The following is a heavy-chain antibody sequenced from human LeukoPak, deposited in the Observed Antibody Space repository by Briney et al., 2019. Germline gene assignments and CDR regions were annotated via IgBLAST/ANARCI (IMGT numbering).Heavy chain of an antibody. CDR1: GYTFTGYY. CDR2: INPNSGGT. J-gene: IGHJ6*02. CDR3: ARDPPAAITYYGKDV. V-gene: IGHV1-2*02. D-gene: IGHD2-2*01. Sequence: GASVKVSCKASGYTFTGYYMHWVRQAPGQGLEWMGWINPNSGGTNYAQKFQGRVTMTRDTSISTAYMELSRLRSDDTAVYYCARDPPAAITYYGKDVWGQGTTVTVSS.